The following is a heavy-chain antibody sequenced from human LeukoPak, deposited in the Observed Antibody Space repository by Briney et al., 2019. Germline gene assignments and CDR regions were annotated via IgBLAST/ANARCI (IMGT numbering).Heavy chain of an antibody. CDR1: GYTFTGYY. V-gene: IGHV1-2*02. CDR2: INPNSGGT. Sequence: GTSVKVSCKASGYTFTGYYMHWVRQAPGQGLERMGWINPNSGGTNYAQKFQGRVTMTRDTSISTAYMELSRLRSDDTAVYYCARDYCSSTSCPISPWGQGTLVTVSS. D-gene: IGHD2-2*01. CDR3: ARDYCSSTSCPISP. J-gene: IGHJ5*02.